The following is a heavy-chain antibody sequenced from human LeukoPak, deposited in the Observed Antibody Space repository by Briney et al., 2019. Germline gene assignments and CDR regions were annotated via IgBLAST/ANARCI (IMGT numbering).Heavy chain of an antibody. J-gene: IGHJ3*02. CDR3: ARGDYDYVWGSYRYHAFDI. Sequence: ASVTVSFTSSGYTFTVYYMHWVRQAPGQGLEWMGWINPNSGGTNYAQKFQGRVTMTRDTSISTAYMELSRLRSDDTAVYYCARGDYDYVWGSYRYHAFDIWGQGTMVTVSS. V-gene: IGHV1-2*02. D-gene: IGHD3-16*02. CDR1: GYTFTVYY. CDR2: INPNSGGT.